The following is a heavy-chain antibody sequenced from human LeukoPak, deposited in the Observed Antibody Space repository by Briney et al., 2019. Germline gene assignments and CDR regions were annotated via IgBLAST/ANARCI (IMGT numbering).Heavy chain of an antibody. CDR2: IYDSWNT. CDR3: ARDQIGYGLDY. J-gene: IGHJ4*02. V-gene: IGHV4-59*11. CDR1: SGSINNHY. D-gene: IGHD5-18*01. Sequence: SETLSLTCIVSSGSINNHYWGWIRQPPGKGLEWIGYIYDSWNTNYNPFLKSRVTISIDTSKNQFSLNLTSVTAADTAVYYCARDQIGYGLDYWGQGTLVTVSS.